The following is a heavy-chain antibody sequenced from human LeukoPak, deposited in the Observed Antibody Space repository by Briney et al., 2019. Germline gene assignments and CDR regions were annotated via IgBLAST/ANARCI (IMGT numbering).Heavy chain of an antibody. Sequence: PGGSLRLSCAASGFTFSNNAMSWVRQAPGKGLEWVSVISGSGGTTDYADSVMGRFTISRDNSKNTLYLQLDSLRAEDTAVYFCAKGLWGAYYYGMDVWGQGTTVTVSS. CDR1: GFTFSNNA. D-gene: IGHD3-16*01. J-gene: IGHJ6*02. V-gene: IGHV3-23*01. CDR3: AKGLWGAYYYGMDV. CDR2: ISGSGGTT.